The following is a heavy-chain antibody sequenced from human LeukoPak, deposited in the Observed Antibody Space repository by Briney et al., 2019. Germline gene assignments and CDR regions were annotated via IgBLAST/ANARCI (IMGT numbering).Heavy chain of an antibody. CDR3: ARGRYFYGMDV. CDR1: GGTISRGGYY. CDR2: IYYSGST. Sequence: PSETLSLTCTVSGGTISRGGYYWSWIRQHPGKGLEWIGYIYYSGSTYYNPSLKSRVTISVDTSKNQFSLKLSSVTAADTAVYYCARGRYFYGMDVWGQGTTVTVSS. D-gene: IGHD1-14*01. V-gene: IGHV4-31*03. J-gene: IGHJ6*02.